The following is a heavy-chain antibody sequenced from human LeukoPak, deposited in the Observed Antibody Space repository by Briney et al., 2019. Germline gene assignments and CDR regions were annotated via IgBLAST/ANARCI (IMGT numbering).Heavy chain of an antibody. Sequence: ASMKVSCKASGGTFSTNAISWVRQAPGQGLEWMGIINPSGGSTSYAQKFQGRVTMTRDMSTSTVYMELSSLRSEDTAVYYCARDSPYYYGSGSYQPWGQGTLVTVSS. V-gene: IGHV1-46*01. CDR2: INPSGGST. CDR1: GGTFSTNA. J-gene: IGHJ5*02. D-gene: IGHD3-10*01. CDR3: ARDSPYYYGSGSYQP.